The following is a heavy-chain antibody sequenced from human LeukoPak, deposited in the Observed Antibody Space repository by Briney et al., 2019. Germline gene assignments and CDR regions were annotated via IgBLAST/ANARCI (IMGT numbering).Heavy chain of an antibody. CDR3: ARGLTTYRFDP. CDR2: VNPSGGST. CDR1: GYTFINYY. Sequence: GASVKVSCKASGYTFINYYIHWVRQAPGQGLEWMGIVNPSGGSTTYAQKFQGRVTMTRDTSTTTVYMELSSLTTEDTAVYYCARGLTTYRFDPWGQGTLVTVSS. J-gene: IGHJ5*02. D-gene: IGHD4-17*01. V-gene: IGHV1-46*01.